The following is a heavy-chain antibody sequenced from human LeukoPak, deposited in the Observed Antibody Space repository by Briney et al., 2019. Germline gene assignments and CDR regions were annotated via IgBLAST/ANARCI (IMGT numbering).Heavy chain of an antibody. CDR1: GFTFSNAW. CDR2: IKSKTDGGTT. Sequence: GGSLRLSCAASGFTFSNAWMSWVRQAPGKGLEWVGRIKSKTDGGTTDYAAPVKGRFTISRDDSKNTLYLQMNSLKTEDTAVYYCTTEYCGGDCYSDYWGQGTLVTVSS. D-gene: IGHD2-21*02. CDR3: TTEYCGGDCYSDY. V-gene: IGHV3-15*01. J-gene: IGHJ4*02.